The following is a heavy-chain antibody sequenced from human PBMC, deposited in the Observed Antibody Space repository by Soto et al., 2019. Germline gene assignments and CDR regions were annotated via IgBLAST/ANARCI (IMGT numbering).Heavy chain of an antibody. CDR3: ARDPEGYCSGTKCYTERGTFDI. J-gene: IGHJ3*02. D-gene: IGHD2-2*02. Sequence: QVLLQESGPGLVKPSETLSLTCTVSGASVSSNYWSWIRQPPGKGLEWIGYIYGDVGSTDYSTSLKSRVTISIDTSKNQVSLRLSSVTAADTAVYYCARDPEGYCSGTKCYTERGTFDIWGQGTLVTVSS. CDR2: IYGDVGST. V-gene: IGHV4-59*02. CDR1: GASVSSNY.